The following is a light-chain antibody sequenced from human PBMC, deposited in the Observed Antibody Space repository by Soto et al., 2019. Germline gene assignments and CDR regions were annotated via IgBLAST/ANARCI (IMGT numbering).Light chain of an antibody. CDR3: QQYGSSPYT. CDR1: QSVSSGY. Sequence: EIVLTQSPGTLSLSPGERATLSCRASQSVSSGYLAWYQQKPGQAPRLLISGASSRATGIADRFSGSGSGTDFTLIISRLEPEDFAVYYCQQYGSSPYTFGQGTKLEIK. V-gene: IGKV3-20*01. CDR2: GAS. J-gene: IGKJ2*01.